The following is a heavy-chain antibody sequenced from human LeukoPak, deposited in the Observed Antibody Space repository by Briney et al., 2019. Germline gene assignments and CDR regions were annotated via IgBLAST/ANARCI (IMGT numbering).Heavy chain of an antibody. CDR3: ATLKMTTVTKGLSYYFDY. D-gene: IGHD4-17*01. CDR1: GGTFSSYA. Sequence: GSSVKVSCKASGGTFSSYAISWVRQAPGQGLEWMGGIIPIFGTTNYAQKFQGRVTITAHESTSTAYMELSSLRSEDTAVYYCATLKMTTVTKGLSYYFDYWGQGTLVTVSS. CDR2: IIPIFGTT. J-gene: IGHJ4*02. V-gene: IGHV1-69*01.